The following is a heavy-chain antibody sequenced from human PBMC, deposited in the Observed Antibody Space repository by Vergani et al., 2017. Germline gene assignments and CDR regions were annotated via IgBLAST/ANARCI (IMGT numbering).Heavy chain of an antibody. CDR1: GGTFSSYA. CDR2: IIPIFGTA. D-gene: IGHD2-15*01. CDR3: AREGYCSGGSGYDSHRLDY. V-gene: IGHV1-69*06. Sequence: QVQLVQSGAEVKKPGSSVKVSCKASGGTFSSYAISWVRQAPGQGLEWMGGIIPIFGTANYAQKFQGRVTITADKSTSTAYMELSSLRSEDTAVYYCAREGYCSGGSGYDSHRLDYWGQGTLVTVSS. J-gene: IGHJ4*02.